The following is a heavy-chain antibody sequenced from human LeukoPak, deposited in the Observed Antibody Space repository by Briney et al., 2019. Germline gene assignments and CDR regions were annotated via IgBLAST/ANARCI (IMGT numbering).Heavy chain of an antibody. Sequence: SETLSLTCTVSGGSISSYYWRWIRQPPGKGLEWIGYIYYSGSTNYNPSLKSRVTISVDTSKNQFSLKLSSVTAADTAVYYCARFGSSFDYWGQGTLVTVSS. CDR2: IYYSGST. CDR3: ARFGSSFDY. D-gene: IGHD3-10*01. J-gene: IGHJ4*02. V-gene: IGHV4-59*01. CDR1: GGSISSYY.